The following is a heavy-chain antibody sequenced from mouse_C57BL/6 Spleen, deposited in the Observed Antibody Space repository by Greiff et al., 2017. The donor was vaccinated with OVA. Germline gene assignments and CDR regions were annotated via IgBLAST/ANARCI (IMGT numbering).Heavy chain of an antibody. CDR1: GYAFTNYL. Sequence: VQLVESGAELVRPGTSVKVSCKASGYAFTNYLIEWVKQRPGQGLEWIGVINPGSGGTNYNEKFKGKATLTADKSSSTAYMQLSSLTSEDSAVYFCARGVASYWYFDVWGTGTTVTVSS. D-gene: IGHD1-1*02. V-gene: IGHV1-54*01. CDR3: ARGVASYWYFDV. J-gene: IGHJ1*03. CDR2: INPGSGGT.